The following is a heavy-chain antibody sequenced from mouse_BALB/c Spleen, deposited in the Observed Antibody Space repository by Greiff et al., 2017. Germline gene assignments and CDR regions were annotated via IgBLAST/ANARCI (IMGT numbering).Heavy chain of an antibody. V-gene: IGHV1-31*01. CDR2: INPYNGAT. J-gene: IGHJ3*01. CDR1: GYSFTGYY. Sequence: EVQLQQSGPELVKPGASVKISCKASGYSFTGYYMHWVKQSHVKSLEWIGRINPYNGATSYNQNFKDKASLTVDKSSSTAYMELHSLTSEDSAVYYCARWVLNGYDGAWFAYWGQGTLVTVSA. CDR3: ARWVLNGYDGAWFAY. D-gene: IGHD2-2*01.